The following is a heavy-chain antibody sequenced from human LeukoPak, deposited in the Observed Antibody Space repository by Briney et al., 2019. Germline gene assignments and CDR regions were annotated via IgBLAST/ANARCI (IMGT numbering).Heavy chain of an antibody. CDR3: AMVIVVVSYGMDV. D-gene: IGHD3-22*01. CDR2: ISYDGSNK. Sequence: GGSLRLSCAASGFTFSSYGMHWVRQAPGKGLEWVAVISYDGSNKYYADSVKGRFTISRDNSKNTLYLQMNSLRAEDTAVYYCAMVIVVVSYGMDVWGQGTTVTVSS. J-gene: IGHJ6*02. CDR1: GFTFSSYG. V-gene: IGHV3-30*03.